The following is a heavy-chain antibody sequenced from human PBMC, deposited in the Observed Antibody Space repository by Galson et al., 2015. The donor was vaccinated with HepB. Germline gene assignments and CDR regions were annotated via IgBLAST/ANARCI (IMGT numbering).Heavy chain of an antibody. CDR1: GFTFSSHA. Sequence: SLRLSCAASGFTFSSHAMHWVRQAPGKGLEWVAVISHDEGKIYYADSVKGQFTISRDNSKNTLYLQMNSLRVEDTAVYFCARAFEFGYGSSWYGRYWGQGALVTVSS. CDR2: ISHDEGKI. J-gene: IGHJ4*02. D-gene: IGHD6-13*01. CDR3: ARAFEFGYGSSWYGRY. V-gene: IGHV3-30*04.